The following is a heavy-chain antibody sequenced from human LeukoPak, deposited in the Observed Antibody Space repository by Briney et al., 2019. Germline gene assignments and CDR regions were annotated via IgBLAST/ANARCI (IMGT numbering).Heavy chain of an antibody. J-gene: IGHJ2*01. CDR1: DGSISSSNW. Sequence: PSGTLSLTCAVSDGSISSSNWWSWVRQPPGKGLEWLGEIYHSGNTNYNPSLKSRVTLSVDKSKNQSSLKLSSVTAADTAVYYCARQGRGIVVVVAATKWYFDLWGRGTLVTVSS. V-gene: IGHV4-4*02. D-gene: IGHD2-15*01. CDR2: IYHSGNT. CDR3: ARQGRGIVVVVAATKWYFDL.